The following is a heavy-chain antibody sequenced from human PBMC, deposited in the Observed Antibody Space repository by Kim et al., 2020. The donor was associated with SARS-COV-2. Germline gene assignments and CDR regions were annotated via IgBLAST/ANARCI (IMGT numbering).Heavy chain of an antibody. D-gene: IGHD3-3*01. CDR3: ARRTKSYYDFWSGYFDYFDY. CDR2: IYYSGST. CDR1: GGSISSSSYY. Sequence: SETLSLTCTVSGGSISSSSYYWGWIRQPPGKGLEWIGSIYYSGSTYYNPSLKSRVTISVDTSKNQFSLKLSSVTAADTAVYYCARRTKSYYDFWSGYFDYFDYWGQGTLVTVSS. J-gene: IGHJ4*02. V-gene: IGHV4-39*01.